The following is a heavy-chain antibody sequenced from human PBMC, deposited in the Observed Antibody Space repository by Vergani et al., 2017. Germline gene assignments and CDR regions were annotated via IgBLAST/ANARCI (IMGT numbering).Heavy chain of an antibody. CDR3: ARKRYCSSTSCYTGAFDI. D-gene: IGHD2-2*02. Sequence: QVQLQQWGAGLLKPSETLSLTCAVYGGSFSGYYWGWIRQPPGKGLEGIGEINHSGSTNYNPSLKSRVTISVDTSKNQFSLKLSSVTAADTAVYYCARKRYCSSTSCYTGAFDIWGQGTMVTVSS. CDR1: GGSFSGYY. V-gene: IGHV4-34*01. CDR2: INHSGST. J-gene: IGHJ3*02.